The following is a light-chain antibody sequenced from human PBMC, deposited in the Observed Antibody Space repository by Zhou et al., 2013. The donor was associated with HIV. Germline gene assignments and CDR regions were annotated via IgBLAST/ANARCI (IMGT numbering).Light chain of an antibody. V-gene: IGKV1-13*02. Sequence: AIQLTQSPSSLSASLGDSVTITCRASQGISSDLAWYQQKPGKPPELLIYDASSLESGVPSRFSGSGSGTDFTLTISSLQPEDFATYYCQQYYSTPRTFGQGTKVEYK. CDR2: DAS. CDR3: QQYYSTPRT. CDR1: QGISSD. J-gene: IGKJ1*01.